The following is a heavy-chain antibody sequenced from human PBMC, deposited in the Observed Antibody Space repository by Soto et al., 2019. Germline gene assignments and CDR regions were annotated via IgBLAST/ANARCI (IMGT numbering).Heavy chain of an antibody. D-gene: IGHD3-3*01. CDR1: GFTFSSYS. CDR3: ARDQGPSRFWSGYTLGGGYYYYGMDV. J-gene: IGHJ6*02. CDR2: ISSSSSYI. Sequence: GGSLRLSCAASGFTFSSYSMNWVRQAPGKGLEWVSSISSSSSYIYYADSVKGRFTISRDNAKNSLYLQMDSLRAEDTAVYYCARDQGPSRFWSGYTLGGGYYYYGMDVWGQGTKGTVSS. V-gene: IGHV3-21*01.